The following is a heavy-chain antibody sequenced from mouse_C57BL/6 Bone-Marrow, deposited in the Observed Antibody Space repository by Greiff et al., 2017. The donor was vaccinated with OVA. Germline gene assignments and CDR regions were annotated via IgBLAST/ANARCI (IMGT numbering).Heavy chain of an antibody. CDR2: IYPSDSET. J-gene: IGHJ2*01. V-gene: IGHV1-61*01. CDR1: VFSFTSYW. CDR3: AHYGSSPFDY. D-gene: IGHD1-1*01. Sequence: VQLQQPVAVLVRPGSSVQLSCPASVFSFTSYWLFLVLQTPCPVLDWIGNIYPSDSETHYTQKFKVKATMTVDKSSSTAYMQLSSLTSEDSAVYYCAHYGSSPFDYWGQGTTLTVSS.